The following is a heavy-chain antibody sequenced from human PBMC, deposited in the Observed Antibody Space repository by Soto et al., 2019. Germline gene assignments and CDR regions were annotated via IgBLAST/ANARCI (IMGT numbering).Heavy chain of an antibody. D-gene: IGHD3-9*01. CDR1: GGSFSGYY. CDR3: ARAGQILRYFDWLGAGDY. J-gene: IGHJ4*02. V-gene: IGHV4-34*01. CDR2: INHSGST. Sequence: QVQLQQWGAGLLKPSETLSLTCAVYGGSFSGYYWSWIRQPPGKVLEWIGEINHSGSTNYNPSLKSRVTISVDTSKNQFSLKLSSVTAADTAVYYCARAGQILRYFDWLGAGDYWGQGTLVTVSS.